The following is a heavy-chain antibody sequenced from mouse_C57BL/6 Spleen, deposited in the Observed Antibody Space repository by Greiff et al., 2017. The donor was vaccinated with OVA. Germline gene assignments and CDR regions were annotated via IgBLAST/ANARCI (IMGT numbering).Heavy chain of an antibody. J-gene: IGHJ2*01. CDR3: ARRTTVGDY. Sequence: VQLQQPGAELVMPGASVKLSCKASGYTFTSYWMHWVKQRPGQGLEWIGEIDPSDCYTNYNQKFKGKSTLTVDKSSSTAYMQLSSLTSEDSAVYYCARRTTVGDYWGQGTTLTVSS. CDR2: IDPSDCYT. CDR1: GYTFTSYW. D-gene: IGHD1-1*01. V-gene: IGHV1-69*01.